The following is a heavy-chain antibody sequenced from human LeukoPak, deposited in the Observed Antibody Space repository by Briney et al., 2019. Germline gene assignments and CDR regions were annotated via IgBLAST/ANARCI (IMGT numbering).Heavy chain of an antibody. CDR3: ARSGDTASWGYYYYYYMDF. CDR1: GYTFTSYG. CDR2: ISAYNGNT. J-gene: IGHJ6*03. V-gene: IGHV1-18*01. Sequence: GASVKVSCKASGYTFTSYGISWVRQAPGQGLEWMGWISAYNGNTNYAQKLQGRVTMTTDTSTSTAYMELSSLRSEDTAVYYCARSGDTASWGYYYYYYMDFWGKGTTVTVSS. D-gene: IGHD5-18*01.